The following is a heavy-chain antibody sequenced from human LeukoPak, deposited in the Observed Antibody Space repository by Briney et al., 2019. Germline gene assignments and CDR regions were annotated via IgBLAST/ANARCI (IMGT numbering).Heavy chain of an antibody. CDR3: ARGYSFEAFDI. Sequence: SETLSLTCTVFGGSISSSSYYWGWLRQPPGKGLEWIGSIYYSGSTYYNPSLKSRVTISEDTSKNQFSLRLISVTAADTAVYYCARGYSFEAFDIWGQGTVVTVSS. CDR2: IYYSGST. J-gene: IGHJ3*02. D-gene: IGHD2-21*01. V-gene: IGHV4-39*01. CDR1: GGSISSSSYY.